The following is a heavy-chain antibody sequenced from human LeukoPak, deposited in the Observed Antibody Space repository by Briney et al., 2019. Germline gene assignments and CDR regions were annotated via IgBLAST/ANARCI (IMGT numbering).Heavy chain of an antibody. CDR3: ARDLGVTTKDPFEY. Sequence: ASVKVSCKVSGSRSTSYGINWVRQAPGQGLEWVGWINRYNGKTKYGQKFQGRVTMTTDTSTSTTYMELRSLRSDDTAVYYCARDLGVTTKDPFEYWAQGTLVTVPS. CDR1: GSRSTSYG. J-gene: IGHJ4*02. V-gene: IGHV1-18*01. D-gene: IGHD4-11*01. CDR2: INRYNGKT.